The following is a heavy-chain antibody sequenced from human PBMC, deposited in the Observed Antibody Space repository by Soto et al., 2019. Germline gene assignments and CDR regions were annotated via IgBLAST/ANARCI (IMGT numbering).Heavy chain of an antibody. V-gene: IGHV4-4*02. Sequence: QVQLQESGPGLVQPSGTLSLSCAVSGGSISTHNWWHWIRQTPGQGLEWIGEIHHSGNTNYSPSLKSRSTMSLDQSTNQYSLSLTSVTAADTAVYYCARERGAGTYQGFDYWGQGTLVTVAS. J-gene: IGHJ4*02. CDR3: ARERGAGTYQGFDY. D-gene: IGHD1-26*01. CDR2: IHHSGNT. CDR1: GGSISTHNW.